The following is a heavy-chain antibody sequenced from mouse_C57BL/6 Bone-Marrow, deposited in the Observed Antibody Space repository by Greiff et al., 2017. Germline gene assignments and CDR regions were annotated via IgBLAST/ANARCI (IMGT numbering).Heavy chain of an antibody. CDR2: IDPSDSYT. CDR3: ASTVVAMRTYWYFDV. J-gene: IGHJ1*03. CDR1: GYTFTSYW. Sequence: VQLQQPGAELVKPGASVKLSCKASGYTFTSYWMQWVKQRPGQGLEWIGEIDPSDSYTNYNQKFKGKATLTVDTSSSTAYMQLSSLTSEDSAVYYCASTVVAMRTYWYFDVWGTGTTVTVSS. D-gene: IGHD1-1*01. V-gene: IGHV1-50*01.